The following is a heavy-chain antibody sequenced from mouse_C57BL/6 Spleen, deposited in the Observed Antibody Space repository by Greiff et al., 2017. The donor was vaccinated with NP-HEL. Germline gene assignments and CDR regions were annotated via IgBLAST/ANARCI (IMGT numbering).Heavy chain of an antibody. D-gene: IGHD1-1*01. CDR1: GYTFTSYW. V-gene: IGHV1-59*01. CDR3: ANNYYGSAMDY. J-gene: IGHJ4*01. CDR2: IDPSDSYT. Sequence: VKLQQPGAELVRPGTSVKLSCKASGYTFTSYWMHWVKQRPGQGLEWIGVIDPSDSYTNYNQKFKGKATLTVDTSSSTAYMQLSSLTSEDSAVYYCANNYYGSAMDYWGQGTSVTVSS.